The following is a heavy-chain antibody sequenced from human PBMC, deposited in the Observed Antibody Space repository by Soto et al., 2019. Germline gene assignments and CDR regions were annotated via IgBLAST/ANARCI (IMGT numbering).Heavy chain of an antibody. CDR2: IFHSGST. CDR3: ARVYSGSYSDY. Sequence: QVQLQESGPGLVKPSGTLSLTCAVSGGSNRSNNWWSWVRQPPGKGLEWIGEIFHSGSTHYNPSLKTRVTISVDKSKNQFSLKLSSVTAADTAVYYCARVYSGSYSDYWGQGTLVTVSS. CDR1: GGSNRSNNW. V-gene: IGHV4-4*02. J-gene: IGHJ4*02. D-gene: IGHD1-26*01.